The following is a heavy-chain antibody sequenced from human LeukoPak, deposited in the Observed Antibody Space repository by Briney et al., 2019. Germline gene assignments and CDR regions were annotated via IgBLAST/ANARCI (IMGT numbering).Heavy chain of an antibody. CDR3: ARDRRAVADAFDI. Sequence: GGSLRLSCAASGFTVSSNYISWVRQAPGKGLEGVSVIYSGGSTYYADSVKGRFTISRDNAKNSLYLQMNSLRAEDTAVYYCARDRRAVADAFDIWGQGTMVTVSS. CDR1: GFTVSSNY. J-gene: IGHJ3*02. V-gene: IGHV3-53*01. CDR2: IYSGGST. D-gene: IGHD6-19*01.